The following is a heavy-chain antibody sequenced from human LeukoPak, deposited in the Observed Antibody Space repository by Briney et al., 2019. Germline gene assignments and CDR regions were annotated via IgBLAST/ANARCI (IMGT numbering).Heavy chain of an antibody. D-gene: IGHD3-22*01. V-gene: IGHV3-33*01. CDR1: GFSFNSYG. CDR2: IWYDESNK. CDR3: ARGFSYYYDSSGSI. J-gene: IGHJ4*02. Sequence: GGSLRLSCAMSGFSFNSYGMHWVRQAQGKGLEWVAVIWYDESNKYYVDSVKGRFTISRDISKNTLYLQMNSLRAEDTAVYYCARGFSYYYDSSGSIWGQGTLVTVSS.